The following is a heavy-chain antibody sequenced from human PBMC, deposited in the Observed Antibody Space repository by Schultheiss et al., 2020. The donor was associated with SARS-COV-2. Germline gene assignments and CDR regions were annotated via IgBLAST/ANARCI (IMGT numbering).Heavy chain of an antibody. CDR3: AREETSSSWGGYYYYGMDV. Sequence: GESLKISCAASGFTFSSYWMSWVRQAPGKGLEWVANIKQDGSEKYYVDSVKGRFTISRDNAKNSLYLQMNSLRAEDTAVYYCAREETSSSWGGYYYYGMDVWGQGTTVTVSS. D-gene: IGHD6-13*01. CDR1: GFTFSSYW. CDR2: IKQDGSEK. V-gene: IGHV3-7*03. J-gene: IGHJ6*02.